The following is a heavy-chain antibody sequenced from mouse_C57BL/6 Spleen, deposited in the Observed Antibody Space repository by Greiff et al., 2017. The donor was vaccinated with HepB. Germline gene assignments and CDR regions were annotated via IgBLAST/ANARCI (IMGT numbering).Heavy chain of an antibody. Sequence: QVQLQQPGAELVKPGASVKLSCKASGYTFTSYWMHWVKQRPGQGLEWIGMIHPNSGSTNYNEKFKSKATLTVDKSSSTAYVQLSSLTSEDSAVYYCARRGLLPYYFDYWGQGTTLTVSS. CDR1: GYTFTSYW. CDR3: ARRGLLPYYFDY. D-gene: IGHD2-3*01. V-gene: IGHV1-64*01. J-gene: IGHJ2*01. CDR2: IHPNSGST.